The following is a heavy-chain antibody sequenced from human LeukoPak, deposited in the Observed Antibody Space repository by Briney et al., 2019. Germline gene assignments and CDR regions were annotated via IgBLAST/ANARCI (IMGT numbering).Heavy chain of an antibody. CDR2: ISSSSSYI. J-gene: IGHJ4*02. D-gene: IGHD4-23*01. CDR1: GFTFSSYS. Sequence: GGSLRLSCAASGFTFSSYSMNWVRQAPGKGLEWVSSISSSSSYIYYADSVKGRFTISRDNAKNSLYPQMNSLRAEDTAVYYCARQAATVVTPIGYWGQGTLVTVSS. CDR3: ARQAATVVTPIGY. V-gene: IGHV3-21*01.